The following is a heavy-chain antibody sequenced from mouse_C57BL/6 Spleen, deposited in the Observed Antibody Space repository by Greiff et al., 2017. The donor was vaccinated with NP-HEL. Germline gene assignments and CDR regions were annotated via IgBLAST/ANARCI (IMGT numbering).Heavy chain of an antibody. CDR1: GYSITSGYY. Sequence: DVQLQESGPGLVKPSQSLSLTCSVTGYSITSGYYWNWLRQFPGNKLEWMGYISYDGSNNYNPSLKNRISITRDTSKNQFFLELNSVNTETTATYSCARVGSYGSSYSYFDVWGTGTTVTVSS. V-gene: IGHV3-6*01. CDR2: ISYDGSN. J-gene: IGHJ1*03. D-gene: IGHD1-1*01. CDR3: ARVGSYGSSYSYFDV.